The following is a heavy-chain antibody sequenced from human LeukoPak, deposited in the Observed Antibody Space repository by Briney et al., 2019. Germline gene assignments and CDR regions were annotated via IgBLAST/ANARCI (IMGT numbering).Heavy chain of an antibody. V-gene: IGHV4-38-2*02. CDR3: TRADYSSSWSHYYYFMDV. D-gene: IGHD6-13*01. CDR1: AYSISNGYY. J-gene: IGHJ6*03. Sequence: SETLSLTCTVSAYSISNGYYWGWIRQPPGKGLEWIGSIYHSGNTYYNPSLKSRVTISVDTSKNQISLNLTSVTAADTAVYYCTRADYSSSWSHYYYFMDVWGRGTTVTVSS. CDR2: IYHSGNT.